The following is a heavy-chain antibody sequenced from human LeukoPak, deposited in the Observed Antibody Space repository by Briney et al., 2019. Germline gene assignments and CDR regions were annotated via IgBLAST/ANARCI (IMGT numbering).Heavy chain of an antibody. J-gene: IGHJ4*02. CDR1: GGSISSSSYY. D-gene: IGHD5-12*01. CDR2: IYYSGST. CDR3: ARGIDSGYEQDIDY. V-gene: IGHV4-39*07. Sequence: PSETLSLTCAVSGGSISSSSYYWGWIRQPPGKGLEWIGSIYYSGSTYYNPSLKSRVTISVDTSKNQFSLKLSSVTAADTAVYYCARGIDSGYEQDIDYWGQGTLVTVSS.